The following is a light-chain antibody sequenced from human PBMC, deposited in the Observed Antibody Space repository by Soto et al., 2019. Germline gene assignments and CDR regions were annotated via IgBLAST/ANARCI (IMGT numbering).Light chain of an antibody. Sequence: DIVLTQSPATLSLSPGERATLSCRASQSVSNNYFACYQQNPGQTPSLLISGVSNRATGIPDRFSGSGSRTDFTLTISRLEPEDFAVYYCLHYRSSPPSYTFGQGTKLEIK. CDR1: QSVSNNY. J-gene: IGKJ2*01. CDR3: LHYRSSPPSYT. V-gene: IGKV3-20*01. CDR2: GVS.